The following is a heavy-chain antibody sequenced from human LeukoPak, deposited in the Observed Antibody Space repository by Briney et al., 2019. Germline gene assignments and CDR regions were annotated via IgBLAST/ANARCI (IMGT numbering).Heavy chain of an antibody. D-gene: IGHD7-27*01. J-gene: IGHJ4*02. V-gene: IGHV3-48*01. CDR2: ISSSSSTI. Sequence: GGSLRLSCAASGFTFSSYSMNWVRQAPGKGLEWVSYISSSSSTIYYADSVKGRFTISRDNAKNSLYLQMNSLRAEDTAVYYCARAPLLTGDTIDYWGQGTLVTVSS. CDR1: GFTFSSYS. CDR3: ARAPLLTGDTIDY.